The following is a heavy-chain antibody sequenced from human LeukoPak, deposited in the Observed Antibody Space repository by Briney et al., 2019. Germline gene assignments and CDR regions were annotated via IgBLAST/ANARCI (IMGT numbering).Heavy chain of an antibody. D-gene: IGHD1-26*01. J-gene: IGHJ4*02. CDR3: AKNYGVGARASFDY. CDR2: ISWKSGSI. CDR1: GFAFNDYA. V-gene: IGHV3-9*01. Sequence: GGSLRLSCAASGFAFNDYAMHWVRQAPGKGLEWVSGISWKSGSIGYADSVKGRFTISRDNAKNSLYLQMNSLRTEDTALYYCAKNYGVGARASFDYWGQGTLVTVSS.